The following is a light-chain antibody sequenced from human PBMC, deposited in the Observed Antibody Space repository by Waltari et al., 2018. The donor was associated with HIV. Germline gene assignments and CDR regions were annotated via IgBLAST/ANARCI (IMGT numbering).Light chain of an antibody. CDR2: KDT. CDR1: ALPKQY. CDR3: QSADSNASLWV. V-gene: IGLV3-25*03. J-gene: IGLJ3*02. Sequence: SYELTQPPSVSVSPGQTARITCSGDALPKQYAYWYQQRPGQAPVLVIYKDTERPSGIPERFSGSSSGTTATLTIIGAQAQDEADYHCQSADSNASLWVFGGGTKLTVL.